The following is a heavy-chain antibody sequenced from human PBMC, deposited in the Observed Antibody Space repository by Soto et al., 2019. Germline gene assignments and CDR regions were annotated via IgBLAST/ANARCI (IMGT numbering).Heavy chain of an antibody. CDR3: ARGKYSSSWYKHWFDP. CDR1: GGSFSGYY. CDR2: INHSGST. D-gene: IGHD6-13*01. V-gene: IGHV4-34*01. Sequence: PSETLSLTCAVYGGSFSGYYWSWIHQPPGKGLEWIGEINHSGSTNYNPSLKSRVTISVDTSKNQFSLKLSSVTAADAAVYYCARGKYSSSWYKHWFDPWGQGTLVTVSS. J-gene: IGHJ5*02.